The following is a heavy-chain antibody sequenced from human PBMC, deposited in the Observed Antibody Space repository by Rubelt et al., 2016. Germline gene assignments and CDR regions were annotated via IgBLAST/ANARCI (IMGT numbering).Heavy chain of an antibody. Sequence: QVQLQESGPGLVKPSETLSLTCTVSGGSISSYYWSWIRQPPGKGLEWIGYIYYSGSTNYNPSLKVRVTILVEPSKDQFSLKLSSVTAADTVVYYCARDRGFHDSSGYYYDHYFDYWGQGTLVTDSS. CDR1: GGSISSYY. J-gene: IGHJ4*02. D-gene: IGHD3-22*01. CDR3: ARDRGFHDSSGYYYDHYFDY. V-gene: IGHV4-59*01. CDR2: IYYSGST.